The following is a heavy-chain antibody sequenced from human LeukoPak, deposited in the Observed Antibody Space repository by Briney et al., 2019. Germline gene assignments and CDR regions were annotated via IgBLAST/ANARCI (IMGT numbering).Heavy chain of an antibody. CDR2: INHSGST. D-gene: IGHD5-12*01. J-gene: IGHJ4*02. Sequence: PSETLSLTCAVYGGSFSGYYWSRIRQPPGKGLEWIGEINHSGSTNYNPSLKSRVTISVDTSKNQFSLKLSSVTAADTAVYYCARGGYIGDIVATIAFDYWGQGTLVTVSS. CDR3: ARGGYIGDIVATIAFDY. CDR1: GGSFSGYY. V-gene: IGHV4-34*01.